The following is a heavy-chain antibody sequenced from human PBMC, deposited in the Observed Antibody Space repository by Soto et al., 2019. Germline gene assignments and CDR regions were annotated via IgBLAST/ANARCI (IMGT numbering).Heavy chain of an antibody. CDR3: ASSLSGSYYYVDY. J-gene: IGHJ4*02. Sequence: SVKVSCKASGGTFSSYAISWVRQAPGQVLEWMGGIIPIFGTANYAQKFQGRVTITADESTSTAYMELSSLRSEDTAVYYCASSLSGSYYYVDYWGQGTLVTVSS. CDR1: GGTFSSYA. V-gene: IGHV1-69*13. D-gene: IGHD1-26*01. CDR2: IIPIFGTA.